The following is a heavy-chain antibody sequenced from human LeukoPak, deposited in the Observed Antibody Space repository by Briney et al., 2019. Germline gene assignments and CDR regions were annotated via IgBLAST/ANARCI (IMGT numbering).Heavy chain of an antibody. CDR2: ISYDGSNK. J-gene: IGHJ4*02. V-gene: IGHV3-30*04. CDR3: ARGCSRGSNPY. Sequence: GGSLRLSCAASGFTFSSYAMHWVRQAPGKGLEWVAVISYDGSNKYYADSVKGRFTISRDNSKNTLYLQMNSLRAEDTAVYYCARGCSRGSNPYWGQGTLVTVSS. CDR1: GFTFSSYA. D-gene: IGHD2-8*01.